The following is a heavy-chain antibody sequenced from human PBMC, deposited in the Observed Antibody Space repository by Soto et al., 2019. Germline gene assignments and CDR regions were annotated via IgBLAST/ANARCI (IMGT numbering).Heavy chain of an antibody. CDR1: GGTFSSYA. CDR2: IIPFFGTA. J-gene: IGHJ5*02. CDR3: ARDPAYYYDSSGYYRGGWFDP. V-gene: IGHV1-69*01. Sequence: QVQLVQSGAEVKKPGSSVKVSCKASGGTFSSYAISWVRQAPGQGLEWMGGIIPFFGTANYAQKFQGRVTITADESTSTAYMELSSLRSEDTAVYYCARDPAYYYDSSGYYRGGWFDPWGQGTLVTVSS. D-gene: IGHD3-22*01.